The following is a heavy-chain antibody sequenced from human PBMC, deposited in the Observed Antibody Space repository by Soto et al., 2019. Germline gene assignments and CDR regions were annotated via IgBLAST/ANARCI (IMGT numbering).Heavy chain of an antibody. D-gene: IGHD2-21*01. CDR3: AKDRVIQLLPIWPDP. J-gene: IGHJ5*02. Sequence: GGTLALSCVASGFSFSNYARHWGRQGTGKGLEGVAFLSSYGNNKYFADSVKGRFTISSDNSKNTVYLQVDSLRIDDTAVYYCAKDRVIQLLPIWPDPWGQGTLVTVSS. CDR2: LSSYGNNK. V-gene: IGHV3-30*18. CDR1: GFSFSNYA.